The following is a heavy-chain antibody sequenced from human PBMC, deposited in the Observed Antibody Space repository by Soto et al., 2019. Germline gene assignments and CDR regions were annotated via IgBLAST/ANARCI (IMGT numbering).Heavy chain of an antibody. CDR1: GYTFTSYG. D-gene: IGHD6-19*01. Sequence: QVQLVQSGAEVKKPGASVKVSCKASGYTFTSYGISWVRQAPGQGLEWMGWISAYNGNTNYAQKLQGRVTMTTDTSTSTAYMELRRLRSDDTAVYYCARGGYSSGWYSGNYYYYYGMDVWGQGTTVTVSS. J-gene: IGHJ6*02. CDR3: ARGGYSSGWYSGNYYYYYGMDV. V-gene: IGHV1-18*01. CDR2: ISAYNGNT.